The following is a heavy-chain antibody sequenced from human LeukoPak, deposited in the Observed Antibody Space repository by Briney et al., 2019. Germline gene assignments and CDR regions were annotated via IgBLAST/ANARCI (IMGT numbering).Heavy chain of an antibody. Sequence: PGGSLRLSCAASGFTFSSYSMNWVRQAPGKGLEWVSYISSSSSTIYYADSVKGRFTISRDNAKNSLYLQMNSLRAEDTAVYYCAKRTAQGGIDYWGQGTLVTVSS. J-gene: IGHJ4*02. V-gene: IGHV3-48*01. D-gene: IGHD2-21*02. CDR1: GFTFSSYS. CDR3: AKRTAQGGIDY. CDR2: ISSSSSTI.